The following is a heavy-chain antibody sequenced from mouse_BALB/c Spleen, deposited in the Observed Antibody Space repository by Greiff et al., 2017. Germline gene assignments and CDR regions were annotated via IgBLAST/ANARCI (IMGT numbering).Heavy chain of an antibody. CDR1: GYSITSDYA. CDR2: ISYSGST. CDR3: ARRGMTTAWFAY. V-gene: IGHV3-2*02. D-gene: IGHD2-4*01. J-gene: IGHJ3*01. Sequence: EVQLQQSGPGLVKPSQSLSLTCTVTGYSITSDYAWNWIRQFPGNKLEWMGYISYSGSTSYNPSLKSRISITRDTSKNQFFLQLNSVTTEDTATYYCARRGMTTAWFAYWGQGTLVTVSA.